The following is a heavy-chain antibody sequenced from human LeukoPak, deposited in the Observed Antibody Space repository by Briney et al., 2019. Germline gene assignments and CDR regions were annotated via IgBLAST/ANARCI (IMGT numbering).Heavy chain of an antibody. CDR1: GRSISSYY. D-gene: IGHD3-16*01. Sequence: PSETLSLTCTVSGRSISSYYWSWIRQPPGKGLEWIGYISYGGATSYNPSLKRRVTISVDSPKNRFSLRLSSLTAADTALYYCARHGGTLDYFDYWGPGSLVTVSS. V-gene: IGHV4-59*08. CDR3: ARHGGTLDYFDY. J-gene: IGHJ4*02. CDR2: ISYGGAT.